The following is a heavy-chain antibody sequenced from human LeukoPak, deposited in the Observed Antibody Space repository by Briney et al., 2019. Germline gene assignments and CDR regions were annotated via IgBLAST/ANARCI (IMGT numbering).Heavy chain of an antibody. D-gene: IGHD6-19*01. Sequence: GASVKVSCKASGGAFSSYAISWVRQAPGQGLEWMGGIIPNFGTANYAQKFQGRVTITADESTSPAYMELSSLRSEDTAVYYCARVQARPGGWYDTDYWGQGTLVTVSS. CDR1: GGAFSSYA. J-gene: IGHJ4*02. CDR2: IIPNFGTA. V-gene: IGHV1-69*13. CDR3: ARVQARPGGWYDTDY.